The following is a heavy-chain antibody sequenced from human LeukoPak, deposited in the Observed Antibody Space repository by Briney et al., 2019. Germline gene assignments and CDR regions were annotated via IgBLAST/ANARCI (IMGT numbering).Heavy chain of an antibody. CDR1: GYSFTNYW. CDR3: ARGGTYRYGASHY. V-gene: IGHV5-51*01. D-gene: IGHD5-18*01. CDR2: IHPGDSGT. Sequence: GESLKISCKGSGYSFTNYWIGWVRQMPGKGLEWMGIIHPGDSGTRYSPSFQGQVTMSVDESITTAYLQWSSLRASDSAVYYCARGGTYRYGASHYWGQGTLVTVSS. J-gene: IGHJ4*02.